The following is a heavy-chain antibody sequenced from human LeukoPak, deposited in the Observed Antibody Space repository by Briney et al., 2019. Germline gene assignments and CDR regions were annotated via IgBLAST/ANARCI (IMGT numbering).Heavy chain of an antibody. CDR3: AREVHSSGWAFDY. Sequence: PGGSLRLSCAASGFTFSSYSMNWVRQAPGKGLEWVSSISSSSYIYYADSVKGRFTISRDNAKNSLYLQMNSLRAEDTAVYYCAREVHSSGWAFDYWGQGTLVTVSS. J-gene: IGHJ4*02. CDR2: ISSSSYI. CDR1: GFTFSSYS. D-gene: IGHD6-19*01. V-gene: IGHV3-21*01.